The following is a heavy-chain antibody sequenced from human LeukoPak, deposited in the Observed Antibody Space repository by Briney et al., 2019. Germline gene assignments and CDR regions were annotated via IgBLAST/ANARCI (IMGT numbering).Heavy chain of an antibody. Sequence: ASVKVSCKASGYTFTSYYMHWVRQAPGQGLEWMGIINPSGGSTSYAQKFQGRVTMTRDTSTSTVYMELSSLRSEDTAVYYCAREPAGYSYGYPFDYWGQGTLVTVSS. D-gene: IGHD5-18*01. CDR1: GYTFTSYY. V-gene: IGHV1-46*01. CDR3: AREPAGYSYGYPFDY. CDR2: INPSGGST. J-gene: IGHJ4*02.